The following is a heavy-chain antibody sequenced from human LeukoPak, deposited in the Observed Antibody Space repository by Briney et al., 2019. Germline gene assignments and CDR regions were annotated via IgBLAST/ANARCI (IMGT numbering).Heavy chain of an antibody. Sequence: GGSLRLSCAASGFTVSSNYMSWVRQAPGKGLEWVSVIYSGGSTYYADSVKGRFTISRDNSKNTLYLQMNSLRAEDTAVYYCARDTYYYDSSGYYKEDWGQGTLVTVSS. V-gene: IGHV3-66*01. CDR1: GFTVSSNY. CDR3: ARDTYYYDSSGYYKED. J-gene: IGHJ4*02. D-gene: IGHD3-22*01. CDR2: IYSGGST.